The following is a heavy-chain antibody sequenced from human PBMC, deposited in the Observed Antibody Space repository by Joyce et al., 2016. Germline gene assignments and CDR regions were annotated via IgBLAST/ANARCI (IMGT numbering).Heavy chain of an antibody. CDR1: GFSFSGYW. D-gene: IGHD6-6*01. Sequence: EVQLVESGGGLVQPGGSLRLSCAASGFSFSGYWIHWVRQAPGKGRVWVSRINTDGSSTRFADSVKSRFTISRDNAKNTLYLQMNSLRAEDTAVYYCVRGISARPGGPNWFDPWGQGTLVTVSS. V-gene: IGHV3-74*01. CDR2: INTDGSST. CDR3: VRGISARPGGPNWFDP. J-gene: IGHJ5*02.